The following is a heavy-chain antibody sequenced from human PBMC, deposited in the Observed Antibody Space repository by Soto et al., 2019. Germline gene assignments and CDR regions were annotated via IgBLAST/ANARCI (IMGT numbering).Heavy chain of an antibody. CDR2: IYSGGTT. CDR3: ARGGSGSDWDYYGMDV. J-gene: IGHJ6*02. D-gene: IGHD3-10*01. CDR1: ALTASKNY. V-gene: IGHV3-66*01. Sequence: EVQLVESGGGLVQPGGSLRLSCAGSALTASKNYMSWVRQPPGKGLEWVSVIYSGGTTYYADSVKDRFSISRDNSKSTLYLQMDNLRAGDTAVHYCARGGSGSDWDYYGMDVWGQGTTVTVSS.